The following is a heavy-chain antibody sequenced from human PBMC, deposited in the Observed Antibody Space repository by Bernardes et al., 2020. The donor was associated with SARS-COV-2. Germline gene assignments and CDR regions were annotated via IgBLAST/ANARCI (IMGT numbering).Heavy chain of an antibody. CDR1: GGSISSSSYY. Sequence: SESLSLTCTVYGGSISSSSYYWGWIRQPPGKGREWMGSINYSGSTYYNPSLKSRVTISVDTSKNQFSLKLSSVTAADTAVYYCARHSITMTLGLLGAFDIWGQGTMVTVSS. V-gene: IGHV4-39*01. CDR2: INYSGST. J-gene: IGHJ3*02. D-gene: IGHD3-22*01. CDR3: ARHSITMTLGLLGAFDI.